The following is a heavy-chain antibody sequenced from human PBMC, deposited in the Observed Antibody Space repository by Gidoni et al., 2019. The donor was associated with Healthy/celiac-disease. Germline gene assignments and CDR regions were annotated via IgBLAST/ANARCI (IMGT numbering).Heavy chain of an antibody. D-gene: IGHD1-1*01. CDR3: ANQDSGTPDAFDI. CDR1: GVTTSSYG. V-gene: IGHV3-30*18. Sequence: QVQLVESGGGVVEPGRDRRLHWAASGVTTSSYGMHWVRQAPGKGLECVAFISYDGSNKYYAASVNGRFTISRDNSKNTLYLQMNSLRAEYTAVYYCANQDSGTPDAFDIWGQGTMVTVSS. CDR2: ISYDGSNK. J-gene: IGHJ3*02.